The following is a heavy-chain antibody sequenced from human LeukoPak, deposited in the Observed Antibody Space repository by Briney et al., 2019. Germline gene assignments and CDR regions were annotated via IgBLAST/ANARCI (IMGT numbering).Heavy chain of an antibody. J-gene: IGHJ4*02. CDR2: IKQDGSEK. CDR3: ARDFPLPAFYDILTGYWDTLDY. Sequence: PGGSLRLSCAASGFTFSNYAMTWVRQAPGKGLEWVANIKQDGSEKYYVDSVKGRFTISRDNAKNSLYLQMNSLRAEDTAVYYCARDFPLPAFYDILTGYWDTLDYWGQGTLVTVSS. V-gene: IGHV3-7*01. CDR1: GFTFSNYA. D-gene: IGHD3-9*01.